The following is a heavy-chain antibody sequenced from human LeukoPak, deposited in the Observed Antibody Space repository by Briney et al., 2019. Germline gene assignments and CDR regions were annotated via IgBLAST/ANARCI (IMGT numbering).Heavy chain of an antibody. D-gene: IGHD3-10*01. CDR3: ASSYITMVRGVITSPYDY. Sequence: GGSLRLSCAASGFTFSSYEMNCVRQAPGKGLEWVSYISSSCSTIYYADSVKGRFTISRDNDKISLYLQMNSLRAEDTAVYYCASSYITMVRGVITSPYDYWGQGTLVTVSS. CDR2: ISSSCSTI. V-gene: IGHV3-48*03. CDR1: GFTFSSYE. J-gene: IGHJ4*02.